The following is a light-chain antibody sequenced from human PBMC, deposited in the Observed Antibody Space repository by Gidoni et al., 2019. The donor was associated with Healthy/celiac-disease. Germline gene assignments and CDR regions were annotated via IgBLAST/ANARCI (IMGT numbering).Light chain of an antibody. V-gene: IGKV3-11*01. CDR3: QQRSNWPRT. CDR1: HRVSSY. CDR2: DAS. J-gene: IGKJ1*01. Sequence: EIVLPQSPATLSCSPGEEATLSCMASHRVSSYLAWYQQKPGQAPRLLIYDASNRATGIPARFSGSGSGTDFTLTISSLEPEDFAVYYCQQRSNWPRTFVQGTKVEIK.